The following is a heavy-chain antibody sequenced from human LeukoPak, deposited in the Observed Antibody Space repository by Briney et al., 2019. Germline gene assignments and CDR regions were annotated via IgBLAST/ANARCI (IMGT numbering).Heavy chain of an antibody. J-gene: IGHJ4*02. CDR3: ARDSLPLVGATLFDY. CDR1: GGTFSSYA. V-gene: IGHV1-69*13. Sequence: SVKVSCKASGGTFSSYAISWVRQAPGQGLEWMGGIIPIFGTANYAQKFQGRVTITADESTSTAYMELSSLRSEDTAVYYCARDSLPLVGATLFDYWGQGTLVTVSS. CDR2: IIPIFGTA. D-gene: IGHD1-26*01.